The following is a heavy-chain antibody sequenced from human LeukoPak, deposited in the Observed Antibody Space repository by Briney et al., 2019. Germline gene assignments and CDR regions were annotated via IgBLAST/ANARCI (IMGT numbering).Heavy chain of an antibody. CDR3: VGTYDILTGYTPYFDY. Sequence: PSETLSLTCTVSGGSISSGSCYWSWIRQPAGKGLEWIGRIYTSGSTNYNPSLKSRVTISVDTSKNQFSLKLSSVTAADTAVYYCVGTYDILTGYTPYFDYWGQGTLVTVSS. D-gene: IGHD3-9*01. CDR1: GGSISSGSCY. V-gene: IGHV4-61*02. CDR2: IYTSGST. J-gene: IGHJ4*02.